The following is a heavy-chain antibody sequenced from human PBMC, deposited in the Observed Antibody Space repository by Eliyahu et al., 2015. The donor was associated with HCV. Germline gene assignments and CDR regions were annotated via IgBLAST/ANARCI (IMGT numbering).Heavy chain of an antibody. J-gene: IGHJ5*02. CDR2: IQHTGST. Sequence: QVQLQQWGAGLLKPSETLSLNCXVSTESFSGYYWSWIRQPPGKGLEWIGEIQHTGSTNYNPSLKSRVTISVDTSKNQFSLQLSSVTAADTAVYYCARDREGLIDPWGQGTLVTVSS. CDR1: TESFSGYY. V-gene: IGHV4-34*01. CDR3: ARDREGLIDP.